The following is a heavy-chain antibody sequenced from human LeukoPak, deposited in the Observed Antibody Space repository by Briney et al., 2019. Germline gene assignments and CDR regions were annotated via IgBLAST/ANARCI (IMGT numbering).Heavy chain of an antibody. CDR1: GFTFNSYA. D-gene: IGHD3-22*01. CDR2: MSATVITA. CDR3: ARAPYYFDSRGYYYFDS. V-gene: IGHV3-23*01. J-gene: IGHJ4*02. Sequence: GGSLRLSCAASGFTFNSYAMSWVRQAPGKGVEWVSPMSATVITAFYADSVKGGFAISRHNSNKTLYLQMNNLTAEDTAVYYCARAPYYFDSRGYYYFDSWGQGAQVTVSS.